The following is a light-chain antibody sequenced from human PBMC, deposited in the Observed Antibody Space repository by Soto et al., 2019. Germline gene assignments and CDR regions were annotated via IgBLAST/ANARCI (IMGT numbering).Light chain of an antibody. CDR1: SSDVGGYNY. V-gene: IGLV2-8*01. CDR3: SPHAARNNFL. J-gene: IGLJ1*01. CDR2: EVS. Sequence: QSALTQPPSASGSPGQSVTISCTGTSSDVGGYNYVSWYQQHPGKAPKLMIYEVSKRPSGVPDRFSGSKSGNTASLTVSGLQAENEADYYVSPHAARNNFLFGPGTQLTAL.